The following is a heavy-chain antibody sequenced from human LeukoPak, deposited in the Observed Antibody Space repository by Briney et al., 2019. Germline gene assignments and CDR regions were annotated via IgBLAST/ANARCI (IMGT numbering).Heavy chain of an antibody. J-gene: IGHJ4*02. V-gene: IGHV4-39*01. CDR2: IHYSGST. Sequence: SQTLSLTCTVSGGSMTSNNYYWGWIRQPPGKGLEWIGNIHYSGSTYYSPSLKNRVTISVDTSKNQFSLRLKSVTAADTAVYYCWRPHCSNSVCSSSRVDFWGQGTLVTVSS. D-gene: IGHD2-8*01. CDR3: WRPHCSNSVCSSSRVDF. CDR1: GGSMTSNNYY.